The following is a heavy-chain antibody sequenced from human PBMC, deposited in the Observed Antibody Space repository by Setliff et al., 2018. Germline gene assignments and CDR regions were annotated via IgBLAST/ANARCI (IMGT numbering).Heavy chain of an antibody. D-gene: IGHD1-1*01. V-gene: IGHV3-74*01. CDR2: LSPDATYS. CDR3: ARNNWNYADY. J-gene: IGHJ4*02. Sequence: GGSLRLSCEASGFPFGTYWMYWIRQAPGKGPDWVALLSPDATYSNYADSVKGRFTISRDNAKNTLFLQMNSLRDDDTAIYYCARNNWNYADYWGQGTLVTVSS. CDR1: GFPFGTYW.